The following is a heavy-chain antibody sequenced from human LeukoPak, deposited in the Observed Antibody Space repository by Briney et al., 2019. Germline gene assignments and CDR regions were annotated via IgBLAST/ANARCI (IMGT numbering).Heavy chain of an antibody. CDR2: IKQDASEK. D-gene: IGHD3-3*01. CDR1: GFTFSSYW. CDR3: ARDLSWSLSGYDY. Sequence: GGSLRLSCAASGFTFSSYWMTWVRQAPGKGLEWVANIKQDASEKFYVDSVKGRFTISRDNAKNSLYLQMNSLRAEDTAVYYCARDLSWSLSGYDYWGQGTLVTVAS. V-gene: IGHV3-7*01. J-gene: IGHJ4*02.